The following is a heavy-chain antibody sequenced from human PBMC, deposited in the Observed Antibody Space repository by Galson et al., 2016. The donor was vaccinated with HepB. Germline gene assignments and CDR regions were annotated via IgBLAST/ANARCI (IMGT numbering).Heavy chain of an antibody. CDR2: IEINGHAGKT. CDR1: GSVFNNAW. J-gene: IGHJ4*02. Sequence: SLRLSCAASGSVFNNAWMNWVRLPPGRGLEWLGRIEINGHAGKTDYAPPGKGRFTFSRDESKTTMDLQMNNLKTGDTPVYYFTTEPDYWGQGTLGTVSS. CDR3: TTEPDY. V-gene: IGHV3-15*04.